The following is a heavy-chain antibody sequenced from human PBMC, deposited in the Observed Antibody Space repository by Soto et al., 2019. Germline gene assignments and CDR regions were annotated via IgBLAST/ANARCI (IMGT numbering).Heavy chain of an antibody. CDR2: ISFDESKI. CDR1: GFNFKAYG. Sequence: QVQLVESGGGVVQPGRSLRLSCAASGFNFKAYGMHWVRQAPGKGLEWVAVISFDESKIFYADSVKGRFTISRDNSENTLYLRVNSLRPEDTAVYYCAKGSSAVYYYYYGLDVWGQGTTVTVSS. J-gene: IGHJ6*02. D-gene: IGHD6-25*01. CDR3: AKGSSAVYYYYYGLDV. V-gene: IGHV3-30*18.